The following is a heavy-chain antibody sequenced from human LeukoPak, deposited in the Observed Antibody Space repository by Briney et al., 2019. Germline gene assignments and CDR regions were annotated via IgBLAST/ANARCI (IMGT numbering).Heavy chain of an antibody. V-gene: IGHV3-23*01. J-gene: IGHJ4*02. CDR1: GFTFSSYA. D-gene: IGHD4-17*01. CDR2: ISDSGGST. CDR3: DLFDYGDSRGY. Sequence: GGSLRLSCAASGFTFSSYAMSWVRQAPGKGLEWVSAISDSGGSTYYADSVKGRFTISRDNSKNTLYLQMNSLRAEDTAVYYCDLFDYGDSRGYWGQGTLVTVSS.